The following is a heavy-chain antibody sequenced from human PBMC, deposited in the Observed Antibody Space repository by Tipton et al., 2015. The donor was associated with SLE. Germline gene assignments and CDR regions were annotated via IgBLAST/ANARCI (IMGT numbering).Heavy chain of an antibody. V-gene: IGHV4-59*01. J-gene: IGHJ3*02. D-gene: IGHD3-16*01. CDR1: GGSISGYY. Sequence: TLSLTCTVSGGSISGYYWSWIRQPPGKGLEWIGYIYHSGSTNYNPSLKSRVNISVDTSKNQFSLRLRFVTAADTAVYYCAREGERMMDAFDIWGQGTMVTVSS. CDR3: AREGERMMDAFDI. CDR2: IYHSGST.